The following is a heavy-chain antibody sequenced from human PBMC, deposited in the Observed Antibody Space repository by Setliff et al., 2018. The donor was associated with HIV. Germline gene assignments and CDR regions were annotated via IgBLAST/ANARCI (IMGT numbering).Heavy chain of an antibody. CDR3: ARIGRTPYYYYYMDV. V-gene: IGHV1-8*01. D-gene: IGHD2-15*01. CDR1: GYAFNSYT. CDR2: INPNSDST. Sequence: ASVKVSCKASGYAFNSYTLNWVRQATGRRLEWMGWINPNSDSTAYAQKFQGRLTMTRNTSTGTVYMELSSLRSEDTAVYYCARIGRTPYYYYYMDVWGKGTTVTVSS. J-gene: IGHJ6*03.